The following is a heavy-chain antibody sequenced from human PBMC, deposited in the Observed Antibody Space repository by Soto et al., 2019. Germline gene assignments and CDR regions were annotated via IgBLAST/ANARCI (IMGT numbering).Heavy chain of an antibody. CDR3: AREITGYGSLTYFDY. CDR2: ISSSSSYT. Sequence: GGSLRLSCAASGFTFSTYTMNWVRQAPGKGLEWVSSISSSSSYTYYADSVKGRFTISRDNAKNSLYLQMNSLRAEDTAVYYCAREITGYGSLTYFDYWGQGTLVTVSS. CDR1: GFTFSTYT. V-gene: IGHV3-21*01. D-gene: IGHD3-10*01. J-gene: IGHJ4*02.